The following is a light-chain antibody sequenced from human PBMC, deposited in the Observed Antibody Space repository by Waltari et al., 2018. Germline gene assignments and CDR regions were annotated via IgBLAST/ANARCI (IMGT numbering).Light chain of an antibody. CDR2: KVS. V-gene: IGKV2-30*02. Sequence: DVVMTQSPLSLPVTLGQPASISCRSSQSLVHSDGNTSLNWFQQRPGQSPRRLIYKVSNRDSGVPDRFSGSGSGNDFTLKRSRVEAEDVGVYYCMKGTHWPPTFGQGTTVEIK. CDR1: QSLVHSDGNTS. CDR3: MKGTHWPPT. J-gene: IGKJ1*01.